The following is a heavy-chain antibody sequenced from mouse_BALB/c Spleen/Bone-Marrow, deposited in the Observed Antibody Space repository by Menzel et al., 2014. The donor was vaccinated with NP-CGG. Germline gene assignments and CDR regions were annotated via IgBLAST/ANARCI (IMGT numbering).Heavy chain of an antibody. CDR3: ARRGYGNLDY. V-gene: IGHV3-6*02. CDR1: GYSITSGYY. D-gene: IGHD2-10*02. J-gene: IGHJ2*01. CDR2: ITYDGSN. Sequence: DVQLQESGPGLVKPSQSLSLTCSVTGYSITSGYYWNWIRQLPGNKLEWMGYITYDGSNNYNPSLKNRISITRDTSKNQFFLKLNSVTTEDTATYYCARRGYGNLDYWGQGTTLTVSS.